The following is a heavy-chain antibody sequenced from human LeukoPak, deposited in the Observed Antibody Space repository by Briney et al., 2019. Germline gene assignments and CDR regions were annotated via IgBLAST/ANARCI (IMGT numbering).Heavy chain of an antibody. Sequence: GGSLRLSCAASGFTFSSYAMHWVRQAPGKGLEWVAVISYDGSNKYYADSVKGRFTISRDNSKNTLYLQMNSLRAEDTAVYYCARLHSRYDSSGYYLYWGQGTLVTVSS. J-gene: IGHJ4*02. D-gene: IGHD3-22*01. CDR1: GFTFSSYA. V-gene: IGHV3-30-3*01. CDR3: ARLHSRYDSSGYYLY. CDR2: ISYDGSNK.